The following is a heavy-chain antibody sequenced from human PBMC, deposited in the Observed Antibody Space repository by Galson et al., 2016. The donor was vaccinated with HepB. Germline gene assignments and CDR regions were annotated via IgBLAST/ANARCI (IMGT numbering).Heavy chain of an antibody. D-gene: IGHD3-22*01. CDR3: AREGYYYDNSFFRRENAFDI. J-gene: IGHJ3*02. CDR1: GFTFSSYW. V-gene: IGHV3-74*01. Sequence: SLRLSCAASGFTFSSYWMHWVRQAPGKGLVWVSRINSDGNTTNYADSVKGRFTISRDNAKNTLYLQMNSLSAEGTAVYYCAREGYYYDNSFFRRENAFDIWGQGTMVTVSS. CDR2: INSDGNTT.